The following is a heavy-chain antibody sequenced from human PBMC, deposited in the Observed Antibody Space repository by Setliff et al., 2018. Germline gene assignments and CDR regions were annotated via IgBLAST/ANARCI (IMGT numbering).Heavy chain of an antibody. D-gene: IGHD3-3*02. CDR2: IKHDGIQK. Sequence: GGSLRLSCAASGFTFSRYWMSWVRQAPGKGLEWVANIKHDGIQKQYVDSVKGRFTISRDNAKNSVYLQMNSLRAENTAVYYCVPLNLAGEARENFQLWGRGTLVTVSS. J-gene: IGHJ1*01. V-gene: IGHV3-7*01. CDR3: VPLNLAGEARENFQL. CDR1: GFTFSRYW.